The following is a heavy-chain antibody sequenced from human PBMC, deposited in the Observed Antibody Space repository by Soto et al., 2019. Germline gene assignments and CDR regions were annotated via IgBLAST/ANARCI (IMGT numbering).Heavy chain of an antibody. CDR1: GGSISSGGYY. V-gene: IGHV4-31*03. CDR2: IYYSGST. Sequence: ASETLSLTRTVSGGSISSGGYYWSWIRQHPGKGLEWIGYIYYSGSTYYNPSLKSRVTISVDTSKNQFSLKLSSVTAADTAVYYCARRTIDSIVWYRAVLDFVYWGQGTLVTVSS. CDR3: ARRTIDSIVWYRAVLDFVY. J-gene: IGHJ4*02. D-gene: IGHD6-19*01.